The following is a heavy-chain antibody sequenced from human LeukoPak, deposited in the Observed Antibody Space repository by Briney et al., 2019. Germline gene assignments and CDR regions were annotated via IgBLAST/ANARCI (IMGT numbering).Heavy chain of an antibody. CDR3: AKISVDTAMVTYYYGMDV. CDR2: ISAYNGNT. V-gene: IGHV1-18*01. CDR1: GYTFTSYG. Sequence: ASVKVSCKASGYTFTSYGISWVRQAPGQGLEWMGWISAYNGNTNYAQKLQGRVTMTTDTSTSTADMELRSLRSDDTAVYYCAKISVDTAMVTYYYGMDVWGQGTTVTVSS. D-gene: IGHD5-18*01. J-gene: IGHJ6*02.